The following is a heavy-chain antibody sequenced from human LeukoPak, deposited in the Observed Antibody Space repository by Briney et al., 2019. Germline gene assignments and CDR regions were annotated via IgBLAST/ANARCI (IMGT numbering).Heavy chain of an antibody. J-gene: IGHJ4*02. CDR2: IYPTGTT. D-gene: IGHD1-1*01. Sequence: SQTLSLTCTVSAGSLDSSYYWTWIRQPAGKGLEWIGRIYPTGTTNYNTSLKSRVTISLDTSKKQFSLRLSSVTSADTAVYYCVEVFENWGQGTLVTVSS. V-gene: IGHV4-61*02. CDR1: AGSLDSSYY. CDR3: VEVFEN.